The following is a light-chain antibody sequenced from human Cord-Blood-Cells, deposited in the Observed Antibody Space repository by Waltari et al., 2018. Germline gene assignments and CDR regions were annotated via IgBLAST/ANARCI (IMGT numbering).Light chain of an antibody. J-gene: IGLJ3*02. CDR3: CSYAGSYRWV. CDR1: SSDVGGYNY. Sequence: QSALTQPRSVSGSPGQSVTISCTGTSSDVGGYNYVSWYQQHPGKAPKLMIYDVSKWPSGVPDRFSGSKSGNTASLTISGLQAEDEADYYCCSYAGSYRWVFGGGTKLTVL. V-gene: IGLV2-11*01. CDR2: DVS.